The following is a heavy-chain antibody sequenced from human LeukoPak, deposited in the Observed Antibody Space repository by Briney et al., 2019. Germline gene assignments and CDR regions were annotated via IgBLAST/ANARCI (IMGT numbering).Heavy chain of an antibody. CDR3: ARYSSSYQGGFDY. CDR2: ISYDGSNK. V-gene: IGHV3-30*03. Sequence: GGSLRLSCAASGFTFSSYAMSWVRQAPGKGLEWVAVISYDGSNKYYADSVKGRFTISRDNSKNTLCLQVNSLRAEDMAVYYCARYSSSYQGGFDYWGQGTLVTVSS. J-gene: IGHJ4*02. D-gene: IGHD6-13*01. CDR1: GFTFSSYA.